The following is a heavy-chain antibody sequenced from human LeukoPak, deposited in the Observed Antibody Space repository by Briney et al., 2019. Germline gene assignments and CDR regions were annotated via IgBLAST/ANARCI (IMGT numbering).Heavy chain of an antibody. D-gene: IGHD5-18*01. V-gene: IGHV3-30*04. J-gene: IGHJ4*02. CDR3: AKGSGDTAMVTSFDY. Sequence: AGGSLRLSCAASGFTFSSYAMHWVRQAPGKGLEWVAVISYDGSNKYYADSVKGRFTISRDNSKNTLYLQMNSLRAEDTAVYYCAKGSGDTAMVTSFDYWGQGTLVTVSS. CDR1: GFTFSSYA. CDR2: ISYDGSNK.